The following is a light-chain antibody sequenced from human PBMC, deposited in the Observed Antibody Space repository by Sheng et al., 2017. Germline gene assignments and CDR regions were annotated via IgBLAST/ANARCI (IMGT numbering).Light chain of an antibody. CDR2: GTS. Sequence: DIQMTQSPSSLSASVGDRVTITCRATQSISSYLNWYQQKPGKGPKLLIYGTSSLQSGVSSRFSGSGSGTDFTLTISSLQSEDFAVYYCQQYDTWPRTFGQGTRLEIK. CDR1: QSISSY. CDR3: QQYDTWPRT. J-gene: IGKJ2*01. V-gene: IGKV1-39*01.